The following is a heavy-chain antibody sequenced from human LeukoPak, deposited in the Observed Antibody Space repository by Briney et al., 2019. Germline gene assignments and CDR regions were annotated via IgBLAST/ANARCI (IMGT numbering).Heavy chain of an antibody. Sequence: VASVKVSCKASGGTFSSYAISWVRQAPGQGLEWMGGIIPIFGTANYAQKFQGRVTITADESTSTAYMELSSLRSEDTAVYYCARDLRMVGTAYLPYYGMDVWGQGTTVTVSS. V-gene: IGHV1-69*13. CDR3: ARDLRMVGTAYLPYYGMDV. D-gene: IGHD2-21*02. J-gene: IGHJ6*02. CDR2: IIPIFGTA. CDR1: GGTFSSYA.